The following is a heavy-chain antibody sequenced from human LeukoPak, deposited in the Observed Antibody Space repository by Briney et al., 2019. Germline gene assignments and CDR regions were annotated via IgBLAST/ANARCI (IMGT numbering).Heavy chain of an antibody. D-gene: IGHD3-3*01. V-gene: IGHV1-18*01. CDR2: ISAYNGNT. CDR1: GYTFTSYG. CDR3: ARSLYYDFWSGYYGMDV. J-gene: IGHJ6*02. Sequence: ALVKVSCKASGYTFTSYGISWVRQAPGQGLEWMGWISAYNGNTNYAQKLQGRVTMTTDTSTSTAYMELRSLRSDDTAVYYCARSLYYDFWSGYYGMDVWGQGTTVTVSS.